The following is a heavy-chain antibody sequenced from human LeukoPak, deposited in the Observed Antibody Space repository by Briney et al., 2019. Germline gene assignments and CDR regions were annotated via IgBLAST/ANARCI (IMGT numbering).Heavy chain of an antibody. CDR3: TRGVSHGSAAFNH. Sequence: PGRSLSLSCGASGFTFSSYPLHWVRQAPGKGLEWVALISYVGRNKNYGDSVKGRLTISRDNSNNTVVLQITSFGPEDTGIYYCTRGVSHGSAAFNHWGQGTLVTVSS. CDR2: ISYVGRNK. V-gene: IGHV3-30*04. CDR1: GFTFSSYP. J-gene: IGHJ4*02. D-gene: IGHD5-18*01.